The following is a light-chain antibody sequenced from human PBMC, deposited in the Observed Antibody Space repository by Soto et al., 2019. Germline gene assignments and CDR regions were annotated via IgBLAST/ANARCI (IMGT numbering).Light chain of an antibody. CDR2: RAS. CDR3: QQYNSWPIT. CDR1: QSVSDN. Sequence: EVLMTQSPGTLYVSPGERVTLSCRASQSVSDNLAWYQQKPGQGPRLLVYRASTRTLGIPARFSGSESVTEFTLTISSLQSEDFAVYYCQQYNSWPITFGQGTRLEIK. V-gene: IGKV3-15*01. J-gene: IGKJ5*01.